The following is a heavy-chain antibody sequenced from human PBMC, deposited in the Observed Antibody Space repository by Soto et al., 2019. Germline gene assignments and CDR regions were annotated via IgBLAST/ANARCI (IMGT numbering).Heavy chain of an antibody. J-gene: IGHJ5*02. D-gene: IGHD3-3*01. CDR2: INPNSGGT. V-gene: IGHV1-2*02. CDR1: GYTFTGYC. CDR3: ARSGVLYYDFWSGYYTGTENGWFDP. Sequence: ASVKVSCKASGYTFTGYCMHWVRQAPGQGLEWMGWINPNSGGTNYAQKFQGRVTMTRDTSISTAYMELSRLRSDDTAVYYCARSGVLYYDFWSGYYTGTENGWFDPWGQGTLVTVSS.